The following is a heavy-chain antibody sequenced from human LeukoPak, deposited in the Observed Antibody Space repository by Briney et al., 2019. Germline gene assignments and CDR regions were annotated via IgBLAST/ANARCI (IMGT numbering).Heavy chain of an antibody. J-gene: IGHJ4*02. V-gene: IGHV4-34*01. D-gene: IGHD5-18*01. Sequence: SETLSLTCAVYGGSFSGYYWSWIPQPPGKGLEGIGDINHSGSTNFNPSLKSRVTISVHTSKNQSSLKLSSVTAADTAVYYCARLRGYSYGSDFDYWGQGTLVTVSS. CDR3: ARLRGYSYGSDFDY. CDR2: INHSGST. CDR1: GGSFSGYY.